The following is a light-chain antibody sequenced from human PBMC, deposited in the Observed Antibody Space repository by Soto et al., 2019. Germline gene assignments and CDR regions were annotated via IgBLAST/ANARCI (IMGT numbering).Light chain of an antibody. CDR2: EVT. CDR3: SPYAGSSNYVV. Sequence: QSALTQPPSASGSPGQSVTISCTGTSSDVGGYNYVSWYQQHPGKAPKLMIYEVTKRPSGVPDRFSGSKSGNPASLTVSGLQVEVEADYTGSPYAGSSNYVVFGGGTNSPS. V-gene: IGLV2-8*01. J-gene: IGLJ2*01. CDR1: SSDVGGYNY.